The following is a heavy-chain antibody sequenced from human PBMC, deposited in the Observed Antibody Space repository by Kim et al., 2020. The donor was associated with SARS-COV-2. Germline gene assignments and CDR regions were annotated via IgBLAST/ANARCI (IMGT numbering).Heavy chain of an antibody. CDR3: SSTRVGDPDY. Sequence: ASVKVSCKASGYAFSAYYLHWIRPVPGQGLEWMGWVNPQSGGTNYAQRFQGRVSMTTDTSIDMAYMELTSLTSVDSAVYYCSSTRVGDPDYWGQGTLVTVSS. CDR1: GYAFSAYY. D-gene: IGHD4-17*01. V-gene: IGHV1-2*02. CDR2: VNPQSGGT. J-gene: IGHJ4*02.